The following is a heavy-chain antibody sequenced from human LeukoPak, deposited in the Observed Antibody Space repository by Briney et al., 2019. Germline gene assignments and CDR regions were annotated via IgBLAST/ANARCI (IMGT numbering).Heavy chain of an antibody. CDR1: GGSISSSSYY. V-gene: IGHV4-39*01. J-gene: IGHJ4*02. Sequence: SETLSLTCTVSGGSISSSSYYWGWIRQPPGKGLEWIGSIYYSGSTYYNPSLKSRVTISVDTSKNQFSLKLSSVTAADTAVYYCARRIVVVPAAKPYYFDYWGQGTLVTVSS. CDR2: IYYSGST. D-gene: IGHD2-2*02. CDR3: ARRIVVVPAAKPYYFDY.